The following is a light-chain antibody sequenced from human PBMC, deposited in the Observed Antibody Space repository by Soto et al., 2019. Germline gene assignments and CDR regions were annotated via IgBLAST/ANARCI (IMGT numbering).Light chain of an antibody. J-gene: IGKJ2*01. CDR3: QQSYSTPYT. Sequence: DIQMTQSPSSLSASVGDRVTITCRASHSISFYLNWYQQKPGKAPNLLMYEASSLQTGVPSRFNGSGSGTDFTLTITSLQPEDSARYFCQQSYSTPYTFGQGTKLEIK. V-gene: IGKV1-39*01. CDR1: HSISFY. CDR2: EAS.